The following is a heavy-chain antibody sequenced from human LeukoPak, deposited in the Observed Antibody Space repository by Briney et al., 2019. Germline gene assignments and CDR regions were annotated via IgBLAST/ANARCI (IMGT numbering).Heavy chain of an antibody. Sequence: GGSLRLSCAASGFTFRSYAMNWVRQAPGKGPEWVSGLSDSGYGTYYADSVKGRFTISRDNSKNTLYLQMNSLRAEDTAVYYCAKDTRGLKPYYFDHWGQGIMVTVPS. CDR1: GFTFRSYA. D-gene: IGHD3-10*01. V-gene: IGHV3-23*01. J-gene: IGHJ4*02. CDR2: LSDSGYGT. CDR3: AKDTRGLKPYYFDH.